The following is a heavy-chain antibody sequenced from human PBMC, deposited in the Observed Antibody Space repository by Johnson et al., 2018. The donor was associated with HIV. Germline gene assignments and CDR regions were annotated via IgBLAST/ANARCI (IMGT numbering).Heavy chain of an antibody. CDR2: ISGSGGST. D-gene: IGHD3-3*01. CDR3: AKDSRTRINLSQVLEWFGDAFDS. Sequence: VQLVESGGGLVQPGWSLRLSCAASGFTFSSYAMSWVRQAPGKGLEWVSAISGSGGSTYYADSVKGRFTISRDNSKNTLYLQMNSLGAEDTAVYYCAKDSRTRINLSQVLEWFGDAFDSWGQGTMVTVSS. CDR1: GFTFSSYA. J-gene: IGHJ3*02. V-gene: IGHV3-23*04.